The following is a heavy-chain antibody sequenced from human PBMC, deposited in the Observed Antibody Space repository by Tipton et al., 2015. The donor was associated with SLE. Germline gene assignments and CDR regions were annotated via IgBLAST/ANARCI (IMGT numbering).Heavy chain of an antibody. CDR2: IYYSGST. V-gene: IGHV4-59*01. CDR1: GVSISSSY. D-gene: IGHD3-22*01. Sequence: TLSLTCTVSGVSISSSYWSWIRQSPGKGLEWIGYIYYSGSTKYNPSPESRVTMSVDTSKSQFPLELTSVTAADTALYYCARGYFDSSGYSNPFDIWGQGTMVTVSS. J-gene: IGHJ3*02. CDR3: ARGYFDSSGYSNPFDI.